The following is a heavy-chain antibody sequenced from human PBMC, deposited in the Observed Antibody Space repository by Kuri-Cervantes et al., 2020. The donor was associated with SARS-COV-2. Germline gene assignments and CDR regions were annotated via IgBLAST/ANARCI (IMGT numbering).Heavy chain of an antibody. Sequence: SGPTLVKPTQTLTLTCSFSGFSLGTSGVGVGWIRQPPGKALEWLALIYWDDDKRYSPSLKSRLTITKDTSKNQVVLTMTNMDPVDTATYYCAHRPPAYCSSTSCYPAPMDVWGQGTTVTVSS. J-gene: IGHJ6*02. D-gene: IGHD2-2*01. V-gene: IGHV2-5*02. CDR3: AHRPPAYCSSTSCYPAPMDV. CDR2: IYWDDDK. CDR1: GFSLGTSGVG.